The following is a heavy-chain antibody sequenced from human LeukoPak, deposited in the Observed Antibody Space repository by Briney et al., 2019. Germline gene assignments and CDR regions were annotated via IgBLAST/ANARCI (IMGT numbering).Heavy chain of an antibody. CDR1: GFTFSSYA. CDR2: TSFDVSNK. Sequence: PGGSLRLSCAASGFTFSSYAMHWVRQAPGKGLEWVATTSFDVSNKYYADSVKGRFTISRDNSKNTLYLQMNSLRAEDTAVYYCAKDDIAAAGIDYWGQGTLVTVSS. J-gene: IGHJ4*02. D-gene: IGHD6-13*01. V-gene: IGHV3-30*04. CDR3: AKDDIAAAGIDY.